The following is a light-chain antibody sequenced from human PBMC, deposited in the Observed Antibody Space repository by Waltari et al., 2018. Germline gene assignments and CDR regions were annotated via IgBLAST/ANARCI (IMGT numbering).Light chain of an antibody. CDR3: SSYTSSSTLV. J-gene: IGLJ1*01. V-gene: IGLV2-14*01. Sequence: QSALTQPASVSGSPGQSLTISRTGTSSDVGGYNYVSWYQQHPGKAPKLMIYEVSNRPSGVSNRFSGSKSGNTASLTISGLQAEDEADYYCSSYTSSSTLVFGTGTKVTVL. CDR2: EVS. CDR1: SSDVGGYNY.